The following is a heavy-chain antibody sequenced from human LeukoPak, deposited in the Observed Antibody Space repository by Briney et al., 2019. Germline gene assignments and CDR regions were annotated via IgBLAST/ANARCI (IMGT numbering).Heavy chain of an antibody. CDR2: INHSGST. V-gene: IGHV4-34*01. Sequence: SETLSLTCAVYGGSFSGYYWSWIRQPPGKGLEWIGEINHSGSTNYNPSLKSRVTISVDTSKNQFSLKLSSVTAADTAVYFCARDQLGVVVVAANVGAFDIWGQGTVVTVSS. J-gene: IGHJ3*02. CDR1: GGSFSGYY. D-gene: IGHD2-15*01. CDR3: ARDQLGVVVVAANVGAFDI.